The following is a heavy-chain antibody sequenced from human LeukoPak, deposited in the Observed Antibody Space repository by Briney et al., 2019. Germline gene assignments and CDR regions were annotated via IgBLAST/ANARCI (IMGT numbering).Heavy chain of an antibody. V-gene: IGHV3-7*01. CDR2: IKEDGSDK. CDR3: VRESSVWVGPGIGRPLDV. CDR1: GFTFSDYW. Sequence: GGFLRLSCAVSGFTFSDYWMTWVRQAPGRGLEWVANIKEDGSDKQYVDSVQGRFTISRDNAENSLYLQMNSLRAEDTAVYYCVRESSVWVGPGIGRPLDVWGKGTAVTVSS. D-gene: IGHD3-16*01. J-gene: IGHJ6*04.